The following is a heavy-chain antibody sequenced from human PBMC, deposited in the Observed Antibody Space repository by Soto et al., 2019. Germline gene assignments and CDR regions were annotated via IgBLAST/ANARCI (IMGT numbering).Heavy chain of an antibody. Sequence: QVQLVQSGAEVKKPGSSVKVSCKASGGTFSSYAISWVRQAPGHGLEWMGGIIPIFGTANYAQKFQGRGTITADESTSTAYMELSSLRSEDKAVYYCARGSSGYDYDGYWGQGTLVTVSS. CDR2: IIPIFGTA. V-gene: IGHV1-69*01. D-gene: IGHD5-12*01. J-gene: IGHJ4*02. CDR3: ARGSSGYDYDGY. CDR1: GGTFSSYA.